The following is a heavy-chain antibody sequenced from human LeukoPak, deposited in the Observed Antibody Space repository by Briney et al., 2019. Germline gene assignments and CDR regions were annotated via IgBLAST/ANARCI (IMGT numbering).Heavy chain of an antibody. V-gene: IGHV3-7*01. D-gene: IGHD3-3*01. J-gene: IGHJ4*02. CDR2: IKQDGSEK. CDR1: GFTFNSYW. CDR3: ASRGNYDFWSGLPVDY. Sequence: GGSLRLSCAASGFTFNSYWMSWVRQAPGKGLEWVANIKQDGSEKYYVDSVKGRFTISRDNAKNSLYLQMNSLRAEDTAVYYCASRGNYDFWSGLPVDYWGQGTLVTVSS.